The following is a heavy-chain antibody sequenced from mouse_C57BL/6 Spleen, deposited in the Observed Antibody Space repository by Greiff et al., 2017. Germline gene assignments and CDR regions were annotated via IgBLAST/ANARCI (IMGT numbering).Heavy chain of an antibody. V-gene: IGHV1-50*01. D-gene: IGHD2-4*01. CDR1: GYTFTSYW. Sequence: QVQLQQPGAELVKPGASVKLSCKASGYTFTSYWMQWVKQRPGQGLEWIGEIDPSDSYTNYNQKFKGKATLTVDTSSSTASMQLSSLTSEDSAVYYCARRTYDYDGAWFAYWGQGTLVTVSA. CDR2: IDPSDSYT. CDR3: ARRTYDYDGAWFAY. J-gene: IGHJ3*01.